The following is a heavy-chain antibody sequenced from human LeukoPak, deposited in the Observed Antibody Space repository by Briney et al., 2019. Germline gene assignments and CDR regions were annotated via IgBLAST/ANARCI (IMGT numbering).Heavy chain of an antibody. J-gene: IGHJ5*02. CDR2: IYYSGST. V-gene: IGHV4-59*01. CDR1: GGSISSYY. Sequence: SETLSLTCTVSGGSISSYYWSWIRQPPGKGLEGIGYIYYSGSTNYNPSLKSRVTISVDTSKNQFSLKLSSVTAADTAVYYCARVRTGYSSGGNWFAPWGQGTLVTVSS. D-gene: IGHD6-19*01. CDR3: ARVRTGYSSGGNWFAP.